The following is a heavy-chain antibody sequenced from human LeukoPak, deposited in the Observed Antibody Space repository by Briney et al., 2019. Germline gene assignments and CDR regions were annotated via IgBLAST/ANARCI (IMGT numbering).Heavy chain of an antibody. D-gene: IGHD2-15*01. J-gene: IGHJ3*02. CDR1: GFTFSSYG. CDR2: IWYGGSNK. CDR3: AKLELLDAFDI. Sequence: GGSLRLSCAASGFTFSSYGMHWVRQAPGKGLEWVAVIWYGGSNKYYADSVKGRFTISRDNSKNTLYLQMNSLRAEDTAVYYCAKLELLDAFDIWGQGTMVTVSS. V-gene: IGHV3-30*02.